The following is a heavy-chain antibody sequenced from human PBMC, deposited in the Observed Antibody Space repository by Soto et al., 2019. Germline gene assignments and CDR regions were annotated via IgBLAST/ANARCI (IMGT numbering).Heavy chain of an antibody. J-gene: IGHJ4*02. CDR1: GFSFSSYG. V-gene: IGHV3-30*18. D-gene: IGHD4-17*01. CDR2: VSYDGNNK. Sequence: GGSLRLSCAASGFSFSSYGMHWVRQPPGEGLEWVAIVSYDGNNKYYTDSVRGRFTISRDNSKNTLYLQMNHLRAEDTAVYYCVKTTSYHYGDYLFDYWGQGALVTVSS. CDR3: VKTTSYHYGDYLFDY.